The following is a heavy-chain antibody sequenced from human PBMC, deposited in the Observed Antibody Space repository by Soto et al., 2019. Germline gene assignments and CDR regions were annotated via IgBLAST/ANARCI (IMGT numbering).Heavy chain of an antibody. CDR2: IAFTGSAT. Sequence: PGGSLRLSCATSGFTFHDYAMSWVRQAPGKGLEWVSAIAFTGSATYYADSVKGRFTISRDNSKNIIYLRTNSPTVDDTALYLGVEAVERVKLEGFGLWGQGTQVTVSS. CDR1: GFTFHDYA. V-gene: IGHV3-23*05. CDR3: VEAVERVKLEGFGL. J-gene: IGHJ1*01. D-gene: IGHD6-19*01.